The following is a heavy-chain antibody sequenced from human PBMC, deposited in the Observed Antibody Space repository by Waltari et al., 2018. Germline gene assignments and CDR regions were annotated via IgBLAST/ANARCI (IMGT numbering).Heavy chain of an antibody. CDR3: AREGDDNSDYFRYYFDY. CDR1: Y. J-gene: IGHJ4*02. V-gene: IGHV4-34*01. CDR2: IHHSGSA. Sequence: YWSWIRQSPGKGLEWIGEIHHSGSANYNPSLESRLSISVDTANNQFSLRLSFVTAADTAMYYCAREGDDNSDYFRYYFDYWGQGTLVTVSS. D-gene: IGHD3-22*01.